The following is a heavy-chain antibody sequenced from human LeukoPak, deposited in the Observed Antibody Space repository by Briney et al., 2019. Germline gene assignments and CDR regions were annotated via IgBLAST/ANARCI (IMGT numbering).Heavy chain of an antibody. V-gene: IGHV3-11*01. CDR3: ARVLGLYGSGSYYNRPLDY. CDR2: ISSSASTI. Sequence: GGSLRLSCAASGFTFTDYYMSWIRQAPGKGLEWPSCISSSASTIYYADSVKGRFTISRDNAKNSLFLQMNSLRAEDTAVYYCARVLGLYGSGSYYNRPLDYWGQGTLVTVSS. CDR1: GFTFTDYY. J-gene: IGHJ4*02. D-gene: IGHD3-10*01.